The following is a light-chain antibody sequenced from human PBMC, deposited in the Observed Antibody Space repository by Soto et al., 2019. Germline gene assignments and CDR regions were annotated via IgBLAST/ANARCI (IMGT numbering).Light chain of an antibody. CDR2: KAS. Sequence: DIRMTQSPSTLSASVGDRVTNACRASQSSSSWLAWYQQKPGKAPKLLIYKASSLESGVPSRFSGSGSGTAFTLTISSLQPDDFATYYCQQYNSYPLTFGGGTKVEIK. V-gene: IGKV1-5*03. CDR1: QSSSSW. J-gene: IGKJ4*01. CDR3: QQYNSYPLT.